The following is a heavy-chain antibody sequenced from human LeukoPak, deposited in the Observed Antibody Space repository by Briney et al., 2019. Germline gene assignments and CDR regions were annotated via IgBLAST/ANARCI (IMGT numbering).Heavy chain of an antibody. J-gene: IGHJ4*02. Sequence: PSQTLSLTCTVSGGSISSGSYYWSWIRQPAGKGLEWIGRIYTSGSTNYNPSLKSRVTISVDTSKNQFSLKLSSVTAADTAVYYCARFTCSSTSCYNDYWGQGTLVTVSS. V-gene: IGHV4-61*02. CDR2: IYTSGST. D-gene: IGHD2-2*02. CDR1: GGSISSGSYY. CDR3: ARFTCSSTSCYNDY.